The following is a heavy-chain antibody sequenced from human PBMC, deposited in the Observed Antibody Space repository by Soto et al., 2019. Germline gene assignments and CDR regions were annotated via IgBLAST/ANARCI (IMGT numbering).Heavy chain of an antibody. CDR2: ISAYNGNT. D-gene: IGHD2-2*01. CDR3: ARGYCSSTSCYEDY. V-gene: IGHV1-18*01. Sequence: ASVKVSCTASGYTFTIYGISWVRQAPGQGLEWMGWISAYNGNTNYAQKLQGRVTMTTDTSTSTAYMELRSLRSDDTAVYYCARGYCSSTSCYEDYWGQGTLVTVSS. CDR1: GYTFTIYG. J-gene: IGHJ4*02.